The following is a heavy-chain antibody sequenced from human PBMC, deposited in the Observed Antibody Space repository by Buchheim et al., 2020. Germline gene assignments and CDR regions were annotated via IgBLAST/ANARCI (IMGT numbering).Heavy chain of an antibody. V-gene: IGHV4-59*01. CDR1: GGSISSYY. CDR3: ARIYDFWSGYSLAFRYFDL. D-gene: IGHD3-3*01. J-gene: IGHJ2*01. Sequence: QVQLQESGPGLVKPSETLSLTCTVSGGSISSYYWSWIRQPPGKGLEWIGYIYYSGSTNYNPSLKSRVTISVDTSKNQFSLKLSSVTAADTAVYYCARIYDFWSGYSLAFRYFDLWGRGTL. CDR2: IYYSGST.